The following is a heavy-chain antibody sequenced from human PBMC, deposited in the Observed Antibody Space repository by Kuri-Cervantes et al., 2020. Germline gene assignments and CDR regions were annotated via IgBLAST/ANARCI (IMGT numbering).Heavy chain of an antibody. CDR1: GGTLSSYA. V-gene: IGHV1-69*13. Sequence: SVKVSCKASGGTLSSYAISWVRQAPGQGLEWMGGIIPIFGTANYAQKFQGRVTITADESTSTAYMELRSLRSDDTAVYYCARDLGWVDWWLGPFPYYYYGMDVWGQGTTVTVSS. J-gene: IGHJ6*02. D-gene: IGHD6-19*01. CDR3: ARDLGWVDWWLGPFPYYYYGMDV. CDR2: IIPIFGTA.